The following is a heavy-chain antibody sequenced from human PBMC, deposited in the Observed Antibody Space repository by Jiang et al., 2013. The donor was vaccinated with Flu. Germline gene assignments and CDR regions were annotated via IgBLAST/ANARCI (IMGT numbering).Heavy chain of an antibody. CDR3: ARREVRHFDY. Sequence: IHWVRPGSRTKGLEWMGWINTGNGNTKYSQKFQGRVTLTRDTSANTAYVELSSLTFEDTAVYYCARREVRHFDYWGQGTLVTVSS. J-gene: IGHJ4*02. CDR2: INTGNGNT. V-gene: IGHV1-3*04. D-gene: IGHD1-26*01.